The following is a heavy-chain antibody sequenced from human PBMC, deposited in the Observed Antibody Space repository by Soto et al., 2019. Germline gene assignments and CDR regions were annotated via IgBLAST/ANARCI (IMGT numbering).Heavy chain of an antibody. CDR1: GLSVCSYG. Sequence: AGSMELACVVSGLSVCSYGMNGVRQAPGKGLEWVANIKQDGSEKYYVDSAKGRFTISRDNAKNSLYLQMNSLSAEDTAIYYCATSRTFDYWGQGTLVTVSS. J-gene: IGHJ4*02. V-gene: IGHV3-7*01. CDR2: IKQDGSEK. D-gene: IGHD6-13*01. CDR3: ATSRTFDY.